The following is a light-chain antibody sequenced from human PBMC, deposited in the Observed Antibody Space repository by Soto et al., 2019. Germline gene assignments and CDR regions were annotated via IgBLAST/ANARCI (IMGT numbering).Light chain of an antibody. Sequence: QSVLTQPPSASGTPGQRVTISCSGSSSNIGSKYVYWYQQLPGTAPKLLMYRNNQRPSGVPDRFSGSQSGTSASLAISGLRSEDEAEYYCAAWDAGVSGPAFGGGTKVTVL. J-gene: IGLJ2*01. V-gene: IGLV1-47*01. CDR2: RNN. CDR3: AAWDAGVSGPA. CDR1: SSNIGSKY.